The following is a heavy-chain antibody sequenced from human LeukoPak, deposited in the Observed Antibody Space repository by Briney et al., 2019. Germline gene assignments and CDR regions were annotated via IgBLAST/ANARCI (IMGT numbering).Heavy chain of an antibody. V-gene: IGHV3-30-3*01. J-gene: IGHJ4*02. CDR1: GFTFSHYA. CDR2: ISYDGSNK. CDR3: ARQGIHLWFDF. Sequence: GGSLRLSCAASGFTFSHYAMHWVRQAPGKGLEWVAVISYDGSNKYYADSVEGRFTISRDNSKNTLYLQMNSLRAEDTAVYYCARQGIHLWFDFWGQGTLVTVSS. D-gene: IGHD5-18*01.